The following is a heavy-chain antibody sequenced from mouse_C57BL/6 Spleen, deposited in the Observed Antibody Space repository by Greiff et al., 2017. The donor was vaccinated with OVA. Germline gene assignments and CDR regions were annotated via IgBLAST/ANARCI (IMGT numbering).Heavy chain of an antibody. Sequence: QVQLQQSGAELVRPGTSVKVSCKASGYAFTNYLIEWVKQRPGQGLEWIGVINPGSGGTNYNEKFKGKATLTADKSSSTAYMQLSSLTSEDSAVYFCARYLITTVVATRAMDYWGQGTSVTVSS. CDR1: GYAFTNYL. CDR3: ARYLITTVVATRAMDY. CDR2: INPGSGGT. D-gene: IGHD1-1*01. J-gene: IGHJ4*01. V-gene: IGHV1-54*01.